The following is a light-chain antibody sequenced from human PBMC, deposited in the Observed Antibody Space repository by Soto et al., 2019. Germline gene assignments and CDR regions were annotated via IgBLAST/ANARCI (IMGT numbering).Light chain of an antibody. V-gene: IGKV3-15*01. CDR3: QQYNSWPET. Sequence: EIVMTQSPDTLSVSPGERATLFCRASQSVRSSLAWYQQKPGQAPRLFIYDASTRATGIPARFSGSGSGTEFTLTISSLQSEDFAVYYCQQYNSWPETFGQGTKVDIK. CDR1: QSVRSS. CDR2: DAS. J-gene: IGKJ1*01.